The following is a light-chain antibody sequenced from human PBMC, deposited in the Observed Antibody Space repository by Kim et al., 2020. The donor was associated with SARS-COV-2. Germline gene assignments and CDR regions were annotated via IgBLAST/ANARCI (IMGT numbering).Light chain of an antibody. CDR1: TGAVASGNY. V-gene: IGLV7-43*01. CDR2: SIT. CDR3: LLYYGGSWV. J-gene: IGLJ3*02. Sequence: PGGTITLTFASATGAVASGNYPNWFQQRPGQAPRSLIYSITNKHSWTPARFSGSLLGGKAALTLSGVQPEDEGDYYCLLYYGGSWVFGGGTQLTVL.